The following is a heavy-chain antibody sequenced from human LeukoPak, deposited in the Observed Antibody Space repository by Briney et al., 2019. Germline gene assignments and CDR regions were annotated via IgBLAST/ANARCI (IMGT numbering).Heavy chain of an antibody. D-gene: IGHD1-26*01. CDR1: GYTFTAYY. CDR3: ARDRVGLGFDGMDV. J-gene: IGHJ6*02. V-gene: IGHV1-2*02. CDR2: INPNSRAT. Sequence: ASVRVSCEASGYTFTAYYMYWLRQAPGQGLEWRGWINPNSRATYSTQKFQGRVTMTRHTSISTAYMEMSSLRSDDTAVCYCARDRVGLGFDGMDVLGQGTTVTVSS.